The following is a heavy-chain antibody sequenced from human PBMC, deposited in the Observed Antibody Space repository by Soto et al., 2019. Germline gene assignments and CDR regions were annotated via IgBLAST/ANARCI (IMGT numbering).Heavy chain of an antibody. Sequence: PGGSLRLSCAASGVTFSSYGMHWVRQAPGKGLEWVAVISYDGTNKYYADSVKGRFTISRDDSKNTLYLQMNSLRPEDTAVYYCAKEKATRGYSFLVDYWGQGTLVTVSS. J-gene: IGHJ4*02. D-gene: IGHD5-18*01. CDR1: GVTFSSYG. V-gene: IGHV3-30*18. CDR3: AKEKATRGYSFLVDY. CDR2: ISYDGTNK.